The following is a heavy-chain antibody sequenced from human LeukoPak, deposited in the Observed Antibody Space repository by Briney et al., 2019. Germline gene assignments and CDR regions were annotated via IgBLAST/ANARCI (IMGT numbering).Heavy chain of an antibody. CDR1: GYSISSGYY. CDR3: ARQWQSTGFDY. V-gene: IGHV4-38-2*01. J-gene: IGHJ4*02. Sequence: PSETLSLTCAVSGYSISSGYYWGWIRQSPGKGLEWIGSIYHSGSTHYNSSLKSRITISVDTSKNQFSLKLSSVTAADTAVYYCARQWQSTGFDYWGQGTLVTVSS. D-gene: IGHD2-2*01. CDR2: IYHSGST.